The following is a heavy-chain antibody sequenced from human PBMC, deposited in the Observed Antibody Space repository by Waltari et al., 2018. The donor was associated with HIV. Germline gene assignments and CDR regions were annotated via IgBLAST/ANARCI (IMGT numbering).Heavy chain of an antibody. CDR1: GFTFSSCG. CDR3: AKDGYTPTYFDY. D-gene: IGHD1-1*01. CDR2: ITYDGSNK. J-gene: IGHJ4*02. Sequence: QVQLVESGGDVVQPGGYLRLSCAVSGFTFSSCGMHWVRQAPGKGLEWMSFITYDGSNKYYADSVKGRFTISRDSSKNTLYLQMNGLRSEDTAVYYCAKDGYTPTYFDYWGQGTLVTVSS. V-gene: IGHV3-30*02.